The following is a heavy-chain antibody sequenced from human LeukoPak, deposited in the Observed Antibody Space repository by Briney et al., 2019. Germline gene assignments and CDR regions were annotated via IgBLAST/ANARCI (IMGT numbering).Heavy chain of an antibody. J-gene: IGHJ6*03. V-gene: IGHV4-39*02. CDR1: GGSISSGTYY. Sequence: RSSETLSLTCTVSGGSISSGTYYWGWVRQPPGKGLEWIGTIYYSGTTYYNPSLKSRVTISIDTSKNHFSLKLSSVTAADTAVYYCARVNYGSGSYIPLKYYYYYYMDVWGKGTTVTISS. CDR2: IYYSGTT. D-gene: IGHD3-10*01. CDR3: ARVNYGSGSYIPLKYYYYYYMDV.